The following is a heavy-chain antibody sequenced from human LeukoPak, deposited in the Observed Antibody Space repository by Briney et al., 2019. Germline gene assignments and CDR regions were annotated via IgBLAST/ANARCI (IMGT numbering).Heavy chain of an antibody. Sequence: ASVKVSCKASGYTFTGYYMHWVRQAPGQGLEWMGRINPNSGGTNYAQKFQGRVTITRDTSASTAYMELSSLRSEDTAVYYCARERLIVGALMYYWGQGTLVTVSS. CDR3: ARERLIVGALMYY. V-gene: IGHV1-2*06. CDR1: GYTFTGYY. J-gene: IGHJ4*02. CDR2: INPNSGGT. D-gene: IGHD1-26*01.